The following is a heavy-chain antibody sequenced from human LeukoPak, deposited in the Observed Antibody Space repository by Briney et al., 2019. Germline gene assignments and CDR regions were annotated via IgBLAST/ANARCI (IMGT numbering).Heavy chain of an antibody. CDR3: ARHVPFSGSYYFDY. V-gene: IGHV5-51*01. CDR2: ISPVDSDT. Sequence: GGSLKISCKGSGYTFTSYWIGWVRQMPGKGLEWLGIISPVDSDTRYSPSFQGQVTISADKSISTAYLQWSSLKASDTAIYYCARHVPFSGSYYFDYWGQGTLVTVSS. J-gene: IGHJ4*02. CDR1: GYTFTSYW. D-gene: IGHD1-26*01.